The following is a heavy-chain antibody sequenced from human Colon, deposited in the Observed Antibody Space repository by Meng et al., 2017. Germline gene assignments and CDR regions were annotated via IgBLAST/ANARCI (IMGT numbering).Heavy chain of an antibody. Sequence: EGSLRLSCAASGFTFNSHAMSWVRQAPGKGLEWVSAISGSGVSTYYAGSVKGRFTISRDNARNTLYLQMNNLRAEDTALYYCAKALDSSGYSYERCADYWGQGTLVTVSS. CDR3: AKALDSSGYSYERCADY. V-gene: IGHV3-23*01. CDR1: GFTFNSHA. J-gene: IGHJ4*02. D-gene: IGHD3-22*01. CDR2: ISGSGVST.